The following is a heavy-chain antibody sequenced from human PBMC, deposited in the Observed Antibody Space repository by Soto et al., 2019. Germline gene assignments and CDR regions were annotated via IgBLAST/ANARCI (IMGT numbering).Heavy chain of an antibody. V-gene: IGHV3-23*01. CDR3: AKARGCGGDCYSRVPGDY. CDR2: ISGSGGST. J-gene: IGHJ4*02. D-gene: IGHD2-21*02. CDR1: GFTFSSYA. Sequence: EVQLLESGGGLVQPGGSLRLSCAASGFTFSSYAMSWVRQAPGKGLEWVSAISGSGGSTYYADSVKGRFTISRDNSKNTLYLQMNSLGAEDTAVYYCAKARGCGGDCYSRVPGDYWGQGTLVTVSS.